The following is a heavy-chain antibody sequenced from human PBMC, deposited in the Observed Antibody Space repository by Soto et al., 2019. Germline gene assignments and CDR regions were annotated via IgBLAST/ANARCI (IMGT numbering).Heavy chain of an antibody. Sequence: EVQLLESGGGLVQPGGSLRLSCAASGFTFSTYAMTWVRQAPGKGLEWVSSISAGGSSTYYADSVKGLFTISRDNSKITRYLHMNRLRAEDTAVYYCAKDPFITGTTPTRFDYGGQGTLVTVSS. D-gene: IGHD1-20*01. J-gene: IGHJ4*02. CDR3: AKDPFITGTTPTRFDY. CDR1: GFTFSTYA. V-gene: IGHV3-23*01. CDR2: ISAGGSST.